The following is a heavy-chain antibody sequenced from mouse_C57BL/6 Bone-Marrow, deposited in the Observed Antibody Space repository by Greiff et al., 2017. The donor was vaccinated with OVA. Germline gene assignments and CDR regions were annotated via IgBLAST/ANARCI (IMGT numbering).Heavy chain of an antibody. CDR1: YTF. J-gene: IGHJ1*03. CDR3: SEDSAVYYCGVATPYWYFDV. V-gene: IGHV1-87*01. Sequence: VQLQQSGPELARPWASVKISCQAFYTFSRREHFAIRDTNYWLQWVKQRPGQGLEWIGANYPGNGGTSYNQKFKGKATLSVDISCRTAYMQLSSLTSEDSAVYYCGVATPYWYFDVWGTGTPVTVSS. D-gene: IGHD1-1*01. CDR2: GQGLEWIG.